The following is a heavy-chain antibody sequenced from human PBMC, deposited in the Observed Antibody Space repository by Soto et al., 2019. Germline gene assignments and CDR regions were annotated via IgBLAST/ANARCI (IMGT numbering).Heavy chain of an antibody. CDR2: IYYSGST. V-gene: IGHV4-59*08. CDR1: GGSISSYY. J-gene: IGHJ4*02. Sequence: SETLSLTCTVSGGSISSYYWSWIRQPPGKGLEWIGYIYYSGSTNYNPSLKSRVTISVDTSKNQFSLKLSSVTAADTAVYYCARHSGVVRGVNPRSPSLDVDYWGQGTLVTVSS. CDR3: ARHSGVVRGVNPRSPSLDVDY. D-gene: IGHD3-10*01.